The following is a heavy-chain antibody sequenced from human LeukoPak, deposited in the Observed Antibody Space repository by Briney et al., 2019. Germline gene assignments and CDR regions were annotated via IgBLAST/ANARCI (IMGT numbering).Heavy chain of an antibody. CDR1: GFTFSDYS. Sequence: PGGSLRLSCTASGFTFSDYSMNWVRQAPGKGLEWISYISSGGSTIYYADSVKGRFTISRDNAKKSLYLEMNSLRAEDTAVYYCARDDLGTSYFYYGMDVWGQGTTVTVSS. D-gene: IGHD7-27*01. V-gene: IGHV3-48*01. J-gene: IGHJ6*02. CDR3: ARDDLGTSYFYYGMDV. CDR2: ISSGGSTI.